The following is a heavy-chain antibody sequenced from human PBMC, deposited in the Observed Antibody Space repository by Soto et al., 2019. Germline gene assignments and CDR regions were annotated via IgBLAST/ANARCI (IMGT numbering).Heavy chain of an antibody. CDR3: ARAPAGNFDY. CDR2: IYCSGST. D-gene: IGHD2-2*01. CDR1: GGSISSGGYY. Sequence: SETLSLTCTVSGGSISSGGYYWSWIRQHPGEGLEWIGYIYCSGSTYYNPSLKSRVTISVDTSKNQFSLKLSSVTAADTAVYYCARAPAGNFDYWGQGTLVTVSS. V-gene: IGHV4-31*02. J-gene: IGHJ4*02.